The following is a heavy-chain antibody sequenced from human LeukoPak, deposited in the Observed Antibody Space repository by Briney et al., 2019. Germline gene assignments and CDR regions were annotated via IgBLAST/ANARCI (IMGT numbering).Heavy chain of an antibody. CDR2: IYHSGST. V-gene: IGHV4-4*02. D-gene: IGHD6-19*01. J-gene: IGHJ4*02. CDR1: GGSISSRSW. Sequence: PSGTLSLTCAVSGGSISSRSWWSWVRQPPGKGLEWIGEIYHSGSTNYNPSLKSRVTISVDKSKNQFSLKLSSVTAADTAVYYCASAGGAGYYFDYWGQGTLVTVSS. CDR3: ASAGGAGYYFDY.